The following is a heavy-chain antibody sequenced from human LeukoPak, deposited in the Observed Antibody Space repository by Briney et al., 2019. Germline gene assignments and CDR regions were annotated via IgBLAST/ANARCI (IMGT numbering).Heavy chain of an antibody. V-gene: IGHV4-61*01. D-gene: IGHD3-10*01. Sequence: PSQTLSLTCTVSGGSISSGSYYWSWIRQPPGKGLEWIGYIYYSGSTNYNPSLKSRVTMSVDTSKNQFSLKLSSVTAADTAVYYCARGGRPGGFDYWGQGTLVTVSS. CDR1: GGSISSGSYY. CDR3: ARGGRPGGFDY. J-gene: IGHJ4*02. CDR2: IYYSGST.